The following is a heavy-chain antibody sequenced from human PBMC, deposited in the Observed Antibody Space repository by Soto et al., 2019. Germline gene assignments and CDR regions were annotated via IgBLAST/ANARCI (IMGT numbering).Heavy chain of an antibody. J-gene: IGHJ5*02. Sequence: GGSLRLSCAASGFTFSRHWMHWVRQTPGKGPVWVSRINDDGSSTKYADSVKGRFTIARDNAKNTVLLQMSSLRAEDTAVYYCAREVIAATGTIRWFDPWGQGTLVTVSS. CDR3: AREVIAATGTIRWFDP. D-gene: IGHD6-25*01. CDR1: GFTFSRHW. CDR2: INDDGSST. V-gene: IGHV3-74*03.